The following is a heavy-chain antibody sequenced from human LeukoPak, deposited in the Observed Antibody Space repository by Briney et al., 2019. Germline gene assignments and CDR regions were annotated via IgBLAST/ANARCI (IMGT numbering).Heavy chain of an antibody. D-gene: IGHD2-15*01. CDR3: AIARGGSYSAIDY. V-gene: IGHV3-21*01. CDR1: GFTFSSYT. Sequence: GGSLRLSCAAPGFTFSSYTMNWVRQAPGKGLERVSSISSSSRYIYYADSVKGRFTISRDNAKNSLYLLMNSLRAEDTAVYYCAIARGGSYSAIDYWGQETLVTVSS. CDR2: ISSSSRYI. J-gene: IGHJ4*02.